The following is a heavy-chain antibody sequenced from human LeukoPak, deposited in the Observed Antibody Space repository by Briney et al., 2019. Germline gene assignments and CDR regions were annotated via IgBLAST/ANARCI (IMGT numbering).Heavy chain of an antibody. V-gene: IGHV3-7*03. CDR2: IKQDGSEK. CDR3: ARDRDWYSFDS. CDR1: GFTSIAYA. J-gene: IGHJ5*01. Sequence: GGSLRLSCVGSGFTSIAYALTWARQAPGKGLEWVANIKQDGSEKYYVDSVKGRFTISRDNAKNSLYLQMNSLRAEDTAVYYCARDRDWYSFDSWGQGTLVTVSS. D-gene: IGHD6-19*01.